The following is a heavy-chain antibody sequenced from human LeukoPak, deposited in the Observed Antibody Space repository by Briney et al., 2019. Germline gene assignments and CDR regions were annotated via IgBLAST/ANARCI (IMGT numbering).Heavy chain of an antibody. V-gene: IGHV3-53*01. J-gene: IGHJ6*02. CDR1: GFTVSSSY. D-gene: IGHD6-25*01. Sequence: GGSLRLSCEVSGFTVSSSYMSWVRQAPGKGLEWVSIIHSGGGTYYAASVKGRFTISRDNSKNTLYLQMNSLRTEDTAVYYCARDRGASAWPHYYGMDVWGQGTTVTVSS. CDR2: IHSGGGT. CDR3: ARDRGASAWPHYYGMDV.